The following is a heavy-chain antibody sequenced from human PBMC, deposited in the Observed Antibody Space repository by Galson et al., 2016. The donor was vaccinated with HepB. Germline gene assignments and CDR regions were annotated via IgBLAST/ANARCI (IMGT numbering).Heavy chain of an antibody. CDR3: AKDPYFRYSLNYGMDV. D-gene: IGHD5-12*01. J-gene: IGHJ6*02. CDR1: GFTFIDYA. Sequence: SLRLSCAVSGFTFIDYAMSWLRQAPGKGLEWVSGISGSGGSTFYADSVKGRFIISRDNSKNTLYMQMNSLRAEDTAVYYGAKDPYFRYSLNYGMDVWGQGTTVTVSS. CDR2: ISGSGGST. V-gene: IGHV3-23*01.